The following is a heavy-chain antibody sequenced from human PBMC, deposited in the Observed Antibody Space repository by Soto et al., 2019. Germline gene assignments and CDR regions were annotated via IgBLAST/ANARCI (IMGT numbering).Heavy chain of an antibody. D-gene: IGHD2-2*01. CDR3: ARGAPYFCSSTSCYVTFDY. Sequence: ASVKVSCKASGYTFTSYAMHWVRQAPGQRLEWMGWINAGNGNTKYSQKFQGRVTITRDTSASTAYMELSSLRSEDTAVYYCARGAPYFCSSTSCYVTFDYWGQGTLVTVSS. CDR2: INAGNGNT. V-gene: IGHV1-3*01. J-gene: IGHJ4*02. CDR1: GYTFTSYA.